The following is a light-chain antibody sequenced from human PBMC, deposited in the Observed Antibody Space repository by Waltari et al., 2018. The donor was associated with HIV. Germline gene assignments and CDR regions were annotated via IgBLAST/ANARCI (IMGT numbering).Light chain of an antibody. J-gene: IGKJ3*01. V-gene: IGKV1-9*01. CDR2: AAS. CDR1: QGISTY. Sequence: DIQLTQFPSFLSASVGDRVTITCRAGQGISTYLAWYQQKPGKAPKLLIYAASTLQSGVPSRFIGSGSGTEFTLTISSLQPEDFATYYCQQVNTAFTFGPGTKVEIK. CDR3: QQVNTAFT.